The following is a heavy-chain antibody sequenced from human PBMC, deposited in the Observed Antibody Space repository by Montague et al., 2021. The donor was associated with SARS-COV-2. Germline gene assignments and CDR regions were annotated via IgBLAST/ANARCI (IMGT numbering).Heavy chain of an antibody. CDR2: IHASGKI. CDR1: GGSISDITYY. V-gene: IGHV4-61*02. J-gene: IGHJ6*02. Sequence: TLSLTCTVSGGSISDITYYWSWVRQPAGKGLEWIGRIHASGKIKYNPSLKSRATISVDTSRNQLFLNLNSVTAADTAVYFCTGEMTVGRAGDVWGQGTTVTVSS. CDR3: TGEMTVGRAGDV. D-gene: IGHD2-21*02.